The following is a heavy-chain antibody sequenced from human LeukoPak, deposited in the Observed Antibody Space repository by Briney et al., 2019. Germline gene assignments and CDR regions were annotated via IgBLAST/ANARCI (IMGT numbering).Heavy chain of an antibody. V-gene: IGHV3-23*01. CDR2: ISGSGGST. CDR1: GFTFSSYA. J-gene: IGHJ4*02. D-gene: IGHD4-23*01. CDR3: ARDRGGNEFDY. Sequence: GGSLRLSCAASGFTFSSYAMSWVRQAPGKGLEWVSAISGSGGSTYYADSVKGRFTVSRDNSKNTLYLQMNSLRGEDTGVYYCARDRGGNEFDYWGQGTLVTVSS.